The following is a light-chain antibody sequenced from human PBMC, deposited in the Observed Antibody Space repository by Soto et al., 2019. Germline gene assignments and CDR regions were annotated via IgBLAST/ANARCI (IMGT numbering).Light chain of an antibody. J-gene: IGLJ2*01. Sequence: SYELTQPPSVSVSPGQTARITCSGDALPKQYAHWYQQKPGQAPALVIYKDSERPSGIPERFSGSSSGTTVTLTISGVQAEDEADYYCQSADSSGTYVYVLFGGGTKLTVL. CDR2: KDS. CDR1: ALPKQY. CDR3: QSADSSGTYVYVL. V-gene: IGLV3-25*03.